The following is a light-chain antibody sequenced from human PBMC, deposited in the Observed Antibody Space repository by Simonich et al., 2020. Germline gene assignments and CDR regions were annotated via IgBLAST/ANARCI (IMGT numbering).Light chain of an antibody. Sequence: DVVMTQSPLSLPVTLGQPASISCRSSQSLVHSDGNTYLNWFQQMPGQSPRRLIYNVSNRDSGVPDRFSGSGSGTDFTLKISRVEAEDVGVYYCMQGTHWPITFGQGTRLEIK. CDR2: NVS. CDR3: MQGTHWPIT. V-gene: IGKV2-30*02. CDR1: QSLVHSDGNTY. J-gene: IGKJ5*01.